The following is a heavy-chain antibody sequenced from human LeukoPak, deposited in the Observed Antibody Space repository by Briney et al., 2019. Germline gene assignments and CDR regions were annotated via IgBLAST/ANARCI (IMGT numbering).Heavy chain of an antibody. CDR2: ISYDGSNK. CDR3: AKIESWAITGTTQPADH. CDR1: GFTFSSYG. D-gene: IGHD1-7*01. V-gene: IGHV3-30*18. J-gene: IGHJ4*02. Sequence: GGSLRLSCAASGFTFSSYGMHWVRQAPGKGLEWVAVISYDGSNKYYADSVKGRFTISRDNSKNTLYLQMNSLRAEDTAVYCCAKIESWAITGTTQPADHWGQGTLVTVSS.